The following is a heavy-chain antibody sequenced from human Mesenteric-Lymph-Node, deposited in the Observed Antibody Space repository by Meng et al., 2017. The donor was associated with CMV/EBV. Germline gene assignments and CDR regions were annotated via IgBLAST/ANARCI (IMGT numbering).Heavy chain of an antibody. Sequence: GESLKISCAASGFTFSSYWMHWVRQAPGKGLVWVSRINSDGSSTSYADSVKGRFTISRDNAKNTLYLQMNSLRAEDTAVYYCARGARWLYKGGVDYWGQGTLVTVSS. CDR1: GFTFSSYW. CDR2: INSDGSST. CDR3: ARGARWLYKGGVDY. D-gene: IGHD5-24*01. V-gene: IGHV3-74*01. J-gene: IGHJ4*02.